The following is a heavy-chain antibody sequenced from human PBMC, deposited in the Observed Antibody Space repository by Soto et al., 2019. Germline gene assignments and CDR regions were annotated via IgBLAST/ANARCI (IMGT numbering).Heavy chain of an antibody. D-gene: IGHD3-10*01. CDR2: IDPRSGGT. J-gene: IGHJ4*02. V-gene: IGHV1-2*02. Sequence: HVQLVQSGTEVKKPGASVRVSCMVSGYPFTTYYIHWVRQAPGQGLEWMGWIDPRSGGTVYEQKFQGRVTMTRDTYISTVYMDLSGLTSDDTALYYWATDYYGIVPYGGQGSLVTVTS. CDR3: ATDYYGIVPY. CDR1: GYPFTTYY.